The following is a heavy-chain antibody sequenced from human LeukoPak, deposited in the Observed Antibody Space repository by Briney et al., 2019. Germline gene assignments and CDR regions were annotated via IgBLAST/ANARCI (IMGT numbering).Heavy chain of an antibody. CDR1: GFTFSSYA. Sequence: GGSLRLSCAASGFTFSSYAMHWVRQAPGKGLEWVAIIWYDGSNKYYADSVKGRFTISRDNSKNTLYLQMNSLRAEDTAVYYCARDLTLVSFDYWGQGTLVTVSS. J-gene: IGHJ4*02. V-gene: IGHV3-33*01. CDR2: IWYDGSNK. CDR3: ARDLTLVSFDY. D-gene: IGHD3-9*01.